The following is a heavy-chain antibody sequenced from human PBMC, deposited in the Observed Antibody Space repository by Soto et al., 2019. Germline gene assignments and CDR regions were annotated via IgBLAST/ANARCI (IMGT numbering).Heavy chain of an antibody. Sequence: SETLSLTCTVSGGSMSSYYWNWIRQTPGKGVEWIGYIYDIGSTNYNPSLKSRVTISVDTSKNQFSLKLSSVTAADTAVYYCARHLIFVSSSWYRQNWFDPWGQGTLVTVFS. J-gene: IGHJ5*02. CDR1: GGSMSSYY. V-gene: IGHV4-59*08. D-gene: IGHD6-13*01. CDR2: IYDIGST. CDR3: ARHLIFVSSSWYRQNWFDP.